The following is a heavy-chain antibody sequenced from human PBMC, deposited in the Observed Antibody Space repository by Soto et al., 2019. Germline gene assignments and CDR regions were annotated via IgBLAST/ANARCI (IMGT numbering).Heavy chain of an antibody. Sequence: GGSLRLSCAASGFTFSSYSMNWVRQAPGKGLEWVSYISSSSGTIYYADSVKGRFTISRDNAKNSLYLQMNSLRDEDTAVYYCARDIAVPGTRAFDIWGQGTMVTVSS. CDR2: ISSSSGTI. CDR1: GFTFSSYS. D-gene: IGHD6-19*01. V-gene: IGHV3-48*02. J-gene: IGHJ3*02. CDR3: ARDIAVPGTRAFDI.